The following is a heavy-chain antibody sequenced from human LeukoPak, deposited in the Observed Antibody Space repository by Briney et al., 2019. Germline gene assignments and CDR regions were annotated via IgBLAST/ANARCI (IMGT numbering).Heavy chain of an antibody. V-gene: IGHV4-59*01. Sequence: PSETLSLTCIVSGGSISSYYWSWIRQPPGKGLEWIGYIYYSGSTNYNPSLKSRLTMSADTSRNQFSLKLSSVTAADTAVYYCARGGWSLDYWGQGTLVTVSS. D-gene: IGHD2-21*01. CDR3: ARGGWSLDY. CDR2: IYYSGST. CDR1: GGSISSYY. J-gene: IGHJ4*02.